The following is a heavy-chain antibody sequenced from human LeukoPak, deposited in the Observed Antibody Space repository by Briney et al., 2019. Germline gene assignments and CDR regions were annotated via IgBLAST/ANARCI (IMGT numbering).Heavy chain of an antibody. Sequence: PSETLSLTCAVYGGSFSGYYWSWIRQLPGKGLEWIGEINHSGSTNYNPSLKSRVTISVDTSKNQFSLKLSSVTAADTAVYYCARGGGRRLRSLGYWGQGTLVTVSS. CDR3: ARGGGRRLRSLGY. CDR1: GGSFSGYY. V-gene: IGHV4-34*01. J-gene: IGHJ4*02. D-gene: IGHD5-12*01. CDR2: INHSGST.